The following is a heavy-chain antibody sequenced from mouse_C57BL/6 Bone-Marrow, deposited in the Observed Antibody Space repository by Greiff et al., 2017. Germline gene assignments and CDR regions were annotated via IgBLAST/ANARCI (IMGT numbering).Heavy chain of an antibody. V-gene: IGHV1-81*01. CDR1: GYTFTSYG. J-gene: IGHJ3*01. Sequence: VQLQQSGAELARPGASVKLSCKASGYTFTSYGISWVKQRTGQGLEWIGEIYPRSGNTYYNEKFKGKATLTADKSSSTAYMELRSLTSEDSAVYFCARKDYSNYWFAYGGQGTLVTVSA. CDR3: ARKDYSNYWFAY. D-gene: IGHD2-5*01. CDR2: IYPRSGNT.